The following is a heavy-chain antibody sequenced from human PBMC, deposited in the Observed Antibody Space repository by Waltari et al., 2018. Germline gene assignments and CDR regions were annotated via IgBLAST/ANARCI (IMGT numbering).Heavy chain of an antibody. CDR1: GGSISSYY. CDR3: ARHGKYDFWSGYSSYFDY. J-gene: IGHJ4*02. D-gene: IGHD3-3*01. Sequence: QVQLQESGPGLVKPSETLSLTCTVSGGSISSYYWSWIRQPPGKGQEWIGYIYYSGSTNYNPSLKSRVTISVDTSKNQFSLKLSSVTAADTAVYYCARHGKYDFWSGYSSYFDYWGQGTLVTVSS. V-gene: IGHV4-59*08. CDR2: IYYSGST.